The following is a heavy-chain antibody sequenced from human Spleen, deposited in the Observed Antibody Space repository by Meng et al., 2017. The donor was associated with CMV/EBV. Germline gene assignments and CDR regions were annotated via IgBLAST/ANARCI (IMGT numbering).Heavy chain of an antibody. CDR3: ARAFGIVGATDKGMDA. CDR2: IIPILGIA. V-gene: IGHV1-69*02. D-gene: IGHD1-26*01. CDR1: GGTFSSYT. Sequence: SVKVSCKASGGTFSSYTISWVRQAPGQGLEWMGRIIPILGIANYAQKFQGRVTITADKSTSTAYMELSSLRSEDTAVYYCARAFGIVGATDKGMDAWGQGTTVTVSS. J-gene: IGHJ6*02.